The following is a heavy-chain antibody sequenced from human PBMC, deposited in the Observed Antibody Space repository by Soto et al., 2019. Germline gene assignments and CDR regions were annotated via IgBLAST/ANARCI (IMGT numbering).Heavy chain of an antibody. J-gene: IGHJ4*02. CDR1: GYTFTSYY. V-gene: IGHV1-46*03. CDR2: INPSGGST. Sequence: ASVELTCKASGYTFTSYYMHWVQQAPGQGLEWMGIINPSGGSTSYAQKFQGRVTMTRDTSTSTVYMELSSLRSEDTAVYYCARGSYVDIVATIPSAFDYWGQGTLVTVSP. D-gene: IGHD5-12*01. CDR3: ARGSYVDIVATIPSAFDY.